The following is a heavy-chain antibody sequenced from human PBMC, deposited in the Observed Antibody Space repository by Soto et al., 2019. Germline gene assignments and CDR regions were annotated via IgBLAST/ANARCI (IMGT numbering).Heavy chain of an antibody. CDR3: AREGGESSDGLYYFDS. J-gene: IGHJ4*02. Sequence: SEALSLTCTVSGGSTRSDNYWGWSRRPPGRGLEWIGHSYYSGNTDYNPSIKSRLAISIDTSNNQFSLKLSSVTAAGTAVYFCAREGGESSDGLYYFDSWGQGSLVTVS. D-gene: IGHD3-16*01. CDR1: GGSTRSDNY. V-gene: IGHV4-39*07. CDR2: SYYSGNT.